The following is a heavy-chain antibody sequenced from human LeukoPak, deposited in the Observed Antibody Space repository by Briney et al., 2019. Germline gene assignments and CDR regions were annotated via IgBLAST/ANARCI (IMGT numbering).Heavy chain of an antibody. V-gene: IGHV4-59*01. CDR3: ASTPLRSLLRVLEWAPEHYFDY. CDR1: GGSISSYY. D-gene: IGHD3-3*01. Sequence: PSETLSLTCTVSGGSISSYYWSWIRQPPGKGIEWIGYIYYSGSTNYNPSLKSRVTISVDTSKSQFSLKLSSVTAADTAVYYCASTPLRSLLRVLEWAPEHYFDYWGQGTLVTVSS. CDR2: IYYSGST. J-gene: IGHJ4*02.